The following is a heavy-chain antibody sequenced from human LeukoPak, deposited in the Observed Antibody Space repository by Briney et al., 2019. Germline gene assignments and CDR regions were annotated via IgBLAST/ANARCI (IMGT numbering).Heavy chain of an antibody. CDR3: AAGGPWDLLRY. CDR2: FDPEDGDA. J-gene: IGHJ4*02. D-gene: IGHD1-26*01. V-gene: IGHV1-24*01. Sequence: ASLKVSCKVSGDSLTELSTHWVRQAPGKGLEWMGGFDPEDGDAIYAQKFQGRVTMTEDTSTDTAYMEMNSLRSEDTAVYYCAAGGPWDLLRYWGQGTLVTVSS. CDR1: GDSLTELS.